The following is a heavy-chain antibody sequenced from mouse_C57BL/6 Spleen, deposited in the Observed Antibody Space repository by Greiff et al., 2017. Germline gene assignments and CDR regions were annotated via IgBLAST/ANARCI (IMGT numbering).Heavy chain of an antibody. CDR1: GFTFSDYG. D-gene: IGHD1-1*02. V-gene: IGHV5-17*01. J-gene: IGHJ4*01. CDR2: ISSGSSTI. CDR3: ATMAYYAMDY. Sequence: VQLKESGGGLVKPGGSLKLSCAASGFTFSDYGMHWVRQAPEKGLEWVAYISSGSSTIYYADTVKGRFTISRDNAKNTLFLQMTSLRSEDTAMYYCATMAYYAMDYWGQGTSVTVSS.